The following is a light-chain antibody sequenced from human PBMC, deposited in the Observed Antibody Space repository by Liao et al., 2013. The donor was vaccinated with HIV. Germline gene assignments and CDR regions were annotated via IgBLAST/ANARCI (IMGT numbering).Light chain of an antibody. CDR2: YDK. CDR3: QVWDSSSDPHVV. CDR1: NIGGKS. V-gene: IGLV3-21*04. J-gene: IGLJ2*01. Sequence: SYVLTQPPSVSVAPGETATITCGGNNIGGKSVHWYQQRPGQAPVLVIYYDKDRPSGIPERFSGSNSGNTATLTISRVEAGDEADYYCQVWDSSSDPHVVFGGGTKLTVL.